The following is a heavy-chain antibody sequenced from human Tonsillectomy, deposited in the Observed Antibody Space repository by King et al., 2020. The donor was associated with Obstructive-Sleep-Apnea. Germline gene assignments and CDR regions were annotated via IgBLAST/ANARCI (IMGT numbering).Heavy chain of an antibody. CDR2: IYPGDSDT. CDR1: GYSFTTYW. D-gene: IGHD3-10*01. CDR3: ARTHYYGSGSYSPFDY. Sequence: QLVQSGAEVKKPGESLKISCKGSGYSFTTYWIGWVRQMPGKGLEWMGIIYPGDSDTRYSPSFQGQVTISADKSISTAYLQWSSLKASDTAMYYCARTHYYGSGSYSPFDYWGQGTLVTVSS. J-gene: IGHJ4*02. V-gene: IGHV5-51*01.